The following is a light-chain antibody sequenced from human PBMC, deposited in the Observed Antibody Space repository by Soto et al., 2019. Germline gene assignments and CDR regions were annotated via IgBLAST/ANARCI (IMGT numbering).Light chain of an antibody. Sequence: DIPMTHSPSSLSASVGDRVTITCRASQSISSYLNWYQQKPGKAPKLLIYAASSLQSGVPSRFSGSGSGTDFTLTISSLQPEDFATYYCQQSYSTIFTFGPGTKVDIK. J-gene: IGKJ3*01. CDR2: AAS. CDR1: QSISSY. CDR3: QQSYSTIFT. V-gene: IGKV1-39*01.